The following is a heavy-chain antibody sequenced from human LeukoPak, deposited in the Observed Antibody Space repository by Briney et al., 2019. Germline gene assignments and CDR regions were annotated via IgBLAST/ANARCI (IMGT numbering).Heavy chain of an antibody. CDR1: GFGFSHYW. CDR2: INQDGSEK. CDR3: ARDPPSPTYYYDSSSLD. J-gene: IGHJ4*02. Sequence: GGSLSLSCAASGFGFSHYWMSWVRQAPGKGLEWVANINQDGSEKHYVGSVKGRFTISRDNGKNSLYLQMNSLRAEGTAVYYCARDPPSPTYYYDSSSLDWGQGTLVTVSS. D-gene: IGHD3-22*01. V-gene: IGHV3-7*01.